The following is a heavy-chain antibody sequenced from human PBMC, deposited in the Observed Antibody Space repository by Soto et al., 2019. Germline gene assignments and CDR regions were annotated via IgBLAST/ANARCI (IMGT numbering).Heavy chain of an antibody. CDR1: GGSISSGGYY. D-gene: IGHD1-26*01. J-gene: IGHJ3*02. CDR2: IYYSGST. V-gene: IGHV4-31*03. CDR3: ARDELYSGSYLGWWGAFDI. Sequence: QVQLQESGPGLVKPSQTLSLTCTVSGGSISSGGYYWSWIRQHPGKGLEWIGYIYYSGSTYYNPSLKSRVTISVDTSKNQFSLKLSSVTAADTAVYYCARDELYSGSYLGWWGAFDIWGQGTMVTVSS.